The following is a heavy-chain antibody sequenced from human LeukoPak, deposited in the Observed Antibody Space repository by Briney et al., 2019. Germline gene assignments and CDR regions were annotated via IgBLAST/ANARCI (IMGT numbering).Heavy chain of an antibody. J-gene: IGHJ4*02. V-gene: IGHV4-61*09. CDR1: GGSISSGNFY. D-gene: IGHD3-3*01. CDR3: ARDSLYNFWSGYYHTTYYFDY. Sequence: SETLSLTCTVSGGSISSGNFYWSWIRQPAGKGLEWIGHIYTSGTTYNPSLKSRVTISVDTSKNQFSLNLSSMTAADTAVYYCARDSLYNFWSGYYHTTYYFDYWRQGTLVTVSS. CDR2: IYTSGT.